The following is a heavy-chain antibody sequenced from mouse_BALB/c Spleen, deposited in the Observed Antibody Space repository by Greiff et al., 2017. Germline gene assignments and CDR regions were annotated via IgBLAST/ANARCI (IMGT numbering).Heavy chain of an antibody. CDR1: GFTFSSFG. CDR3: AREGMDY. J-gene: IGHJ4*01. Sequence: EVKLMESGGGLVKPGGSLKLSCAASGFTFSSFGMHWVRQAPEKGLEWVAYISSGSSTIYYADTVKGRFTISRDNPKNTLFLQMTSLRSEDTAMYYCAREGMDYWGQGTSVTVSS. CDR2: ISSGSSTI. V-gene: IGHV5-17*02.